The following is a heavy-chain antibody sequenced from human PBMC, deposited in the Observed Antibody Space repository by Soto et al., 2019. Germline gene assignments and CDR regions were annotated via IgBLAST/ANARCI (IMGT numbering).Heavy chain of an antibody. V-gene: IGHV4-39*01. CDR3: ARQIGSLFLIAVAAIDY. J-gene: IGHJ4*02. CDR2: IYYSGST. Sequence: SETLSLTCTVSGGSISSSSYYWGWIRQPPGKGLEWIGSIYYSGSTYYNTSLKSRVTISVDTSKNQFSLKLSSVTAADTAVYYCARQIGSLFLIAVAAIDYWGQGTLVTVSS. D-gene: IGHD6-19*01. CDR1: GGSISSSSYY.